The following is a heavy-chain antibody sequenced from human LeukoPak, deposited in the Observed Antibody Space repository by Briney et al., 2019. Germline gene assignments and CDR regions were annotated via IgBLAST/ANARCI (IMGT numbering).Heavy chain of an antibody. V-gene: IGHV4-59*11. D-gene: IGHD1-20*01. J-gene: IGHJ6*03. CDR3: ARVPITGIFLFYYYYMDV. Sequence: SETLSLTCTVSGGSISSHYWSWIRQPPGKGLEWLGYIYYSGSTNYNPSLKSRVTISVDTSKNQFSLKLSSVTAADTAVYYCARVPITGIFLFYYYYMDVWGKGTTVTVSS. CDR2: IYYSGST. CDR1: GGSISSHY.